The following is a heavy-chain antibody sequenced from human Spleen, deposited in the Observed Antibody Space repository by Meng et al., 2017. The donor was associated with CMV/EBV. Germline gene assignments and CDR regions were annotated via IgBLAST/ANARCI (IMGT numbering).Heavy chain of an antibody. Sequence: SETLSLTCTVSGDSMTSGDYWSWIRLSPGKGLEWIGYIYYSGSTNYNPSLESRVTISVDTSKNQFSLKLSSVTAVDTAVYYCARGIGPIQLSAVLGYFDYWGQGTLVTVSS. CDR1: GDSMTSGDY. J-gene: IGHJ4*02. D-gene: IGHD5-18*01. V-gene: IGHV4-59*12. CDR2: IYYSGST. CDR3: ARGIGPIQLSAVLGYFDY.